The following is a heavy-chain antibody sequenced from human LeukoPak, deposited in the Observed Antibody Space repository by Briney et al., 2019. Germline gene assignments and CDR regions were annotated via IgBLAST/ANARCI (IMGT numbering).Heavy chain of an antibody. CDR1: GYTFTSYD. V-gene: IGHV1-8*01. CDR2: MNPNSGNT. D-gene: IGHD6-6*01. CDR3: ARVVAARLAQEDAEYFQH. J-gene: IGHJ1*01. Sequence: ASVKVSCKASGYTFTSYDINWVRQATGQGLEWMGWMNPNSGNTGYAQKFQGRVTMTRNTSISTAYMELSSLRSEDTAVYYCARVVAARLAQEDAEYFQHWGQGTLVTVSS.